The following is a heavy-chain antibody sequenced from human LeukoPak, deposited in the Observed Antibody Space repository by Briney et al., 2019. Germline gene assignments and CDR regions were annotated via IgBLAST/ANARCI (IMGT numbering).Heavy chain of an antibody. V-gene: IGHV3-30*18. CDR2: IANDGRDK. CDR3: AKMSGPFDY. J-gene: IGHJ4*02. D-gene: IGHD1-1*01. CDR1: GFTFSDYG. Sequence: GGSLRLSCAASGFTFSDYGMHWVRQAPGKGLEWVAVIANDGRDKKYADSVRGRFTISRDNSKNTLYLQMNSLRAEDTAVYYCAKMSGPFDYWGQGTLVTVSS.